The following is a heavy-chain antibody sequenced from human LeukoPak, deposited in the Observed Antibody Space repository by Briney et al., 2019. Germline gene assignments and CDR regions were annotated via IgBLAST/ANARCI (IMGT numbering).Heavy chain of an antibody. J-gene: IGHJ6*04. CDR3: ARDRVPEDIVVVPAAMRPSDYYYYYGMDV. D-gene: IGHD2-2*01. Sequence: SETLSLTCTVSGGSISSYYWSWIRQPPGKGLERIGYIYYSGSTNYNPSLKSRVTISVDTSKNQFSLKLSSVTAADTAVYYCARDRVPEDIVVVPAAMRPSDYYYYYGMDVWGKGTTVTVSS. V-gene: IGHV4-59*01. CDR1: GGSISSYY. CDR2: IYYSGST.